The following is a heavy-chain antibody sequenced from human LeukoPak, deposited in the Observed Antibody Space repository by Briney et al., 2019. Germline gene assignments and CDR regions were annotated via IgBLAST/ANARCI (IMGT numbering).Heavy chain of an antibody. Sequence: ESLKISCKGSGYSFTSYWIGWVRQMPGKGLERMGIIYPGDSDTRYSPSFQGQVTISADKSISTAYLQWSSLKASDTAMYYCARPERRGYSYGPFDHWGQGTLVTVSS. D-gene: IGHD5-18*01. CDR1: GYSFTSYW. CDR3: ARPERRGYSYGPFDH. CDR2: IYPGDSDT. J-gene: IGHJ4*02. V-gene: IGHV5-51*01.